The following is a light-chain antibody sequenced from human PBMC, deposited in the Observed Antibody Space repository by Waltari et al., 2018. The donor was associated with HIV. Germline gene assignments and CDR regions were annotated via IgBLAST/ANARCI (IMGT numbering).Light chain of an antibody. Sequence: DIQMTQSPSSLSASVGDRVTITCRASQTVLTYLNWYQMKPGKAPKPLIYATSNLEGGVPSRFSGSGFGTDFTLTISSLQPEDFATYFCQESYGAPPWTFGQGTTVDVK. CDR1: QTVLTY. CDR2: ATS. CDR3: QESYGAPPWT. J-gene: IGKJ1*01. V-gene: IGKV1-39*01.